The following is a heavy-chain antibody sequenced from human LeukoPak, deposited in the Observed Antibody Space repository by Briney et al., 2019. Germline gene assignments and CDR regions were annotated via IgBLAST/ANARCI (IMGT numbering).Heavy chain of an antibody. CDR1: LDSLIVSL. CDR3: AIIMEEGYIDY. D-gene: IGHD2-8*01. CDR2: INPNSGGT. Sequence: ASVKVSSKPSLDSLIVSLMHSVPQAPGQGPEWMGWINPNSGGTNYAQKFQGRVIMTRDTSISTAYMELSRLRSDDTAVYYCAIIMEEGYIDYWGQGTLVTVSS. J-gene: IGHJ4*02. V-gene: IGHV1-2*02.